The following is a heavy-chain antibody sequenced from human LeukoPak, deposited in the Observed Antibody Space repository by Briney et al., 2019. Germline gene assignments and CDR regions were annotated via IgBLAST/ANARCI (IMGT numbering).Heavy chain of an antibody. J-gene: IGHJ4*02. V-gene: IGHV3-11*04. CDR2: IGLHGYPL. CDR1: GFTFNIYY. CDR3: ARKDFSSGSFTD. D-gene: IGHD3-22*01. Sequence: PGGSLRLSCAVSGFTFNIYYMSWIRQAPGKGLEWISYIGLHGYPLDYADSVKGRFTISRDNAQNSLYLDMSSLRAEDTAVYYCARKDFSSGSFTDWGQGTLVTVSS.